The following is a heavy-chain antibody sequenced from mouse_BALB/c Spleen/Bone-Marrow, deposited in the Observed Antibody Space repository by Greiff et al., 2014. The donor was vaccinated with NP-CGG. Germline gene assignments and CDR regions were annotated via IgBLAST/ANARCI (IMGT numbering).Heavy chain of an antibody. D-gene: IGHD1-1*01. CDR2: IDPANGNT. CDR1: GSNIKDTY. J-gene: IGHJ4*01. Sequence: VQLQQSGAELVKPGASVKLSCTASGSNIKDTYIYWVKQRPEQGLEWIGRIDPANGNTKYDPKFQGKATITADTSSNTAYLQLSSLTSEDTAVYYCGRYYYGTYGDYWAMDYWGQGTSVTVSS. V-gene: IGHV14-3*02. CDR3: GRYYYGTYGDYWAMDY.